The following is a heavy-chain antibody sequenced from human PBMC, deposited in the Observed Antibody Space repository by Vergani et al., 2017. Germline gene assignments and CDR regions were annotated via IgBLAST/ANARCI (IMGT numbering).Heavy chain of an antibody. CDR1: GGSISSGGYS. J-gene: IGHJ5*02. D-gene: IGHD2-2*01. Sequence: QVQLQESGSGLVKPSQTLSLTCAVSGGSISSGGYSWSWIRQPPGKGLEWIGYIYHSGSTYYNPSLKSRVTISVDRSKNQFSLKLSSVTAADTAVYYCARGAQYQLLPDNNWFDPWGQGTLVTVSS. CDR2: IYHSGST. V-gene: IGHV4-30-2*01. CDR3: ARGAQYQLLPDNNWFDP.